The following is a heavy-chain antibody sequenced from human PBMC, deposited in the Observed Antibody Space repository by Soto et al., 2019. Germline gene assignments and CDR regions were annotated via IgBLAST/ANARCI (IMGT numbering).Heavy chain of an antibody. CDR3: ARGGIQLSYAFDY. Sequence: SETLSLTGRVSGTSVSNYDWSWIRQPAGKGLEHIGRIYTSGSTSYNPSLKSRVTMSMDTSQTQIYLNLTSVTAADTAVYYCARGGIQLSYAFDYWGQGIQVTVSS. CDR2: IYTSGST. D-gene: IGHD5-18*01. V-gene: IGHV4-4*07. J-gene: IGHJ4*02. CDR1: GTSVSNYD.